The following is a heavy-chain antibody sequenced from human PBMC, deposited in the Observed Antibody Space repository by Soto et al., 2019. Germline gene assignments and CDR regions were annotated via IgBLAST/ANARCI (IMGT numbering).Heavy chain of an antibody. J-gene: IGHJ6*02. Sequence: EVQLVESGGGLVQPGGSLRLSCVASGFTFSDYWIHWVRQAPGKGLVWVSRIKFDGSFTSHADSVKGRFTISRDNARNTVHLQRDSLRAEDTGVYYCARGLRNYYGVDVWGQGTTVTVSS. CDR2: IKFDGSFT. V-gene: IGHV3-74*01. D-gene: IGHD4-17*01. CDR3: ARGLRNYYGVDV. CDR1: GFTFSDYW.